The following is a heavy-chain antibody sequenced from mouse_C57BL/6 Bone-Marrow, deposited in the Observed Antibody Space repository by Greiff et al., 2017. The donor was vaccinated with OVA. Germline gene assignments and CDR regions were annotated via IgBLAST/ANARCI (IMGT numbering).Heavy chain of an antibody. V-gene: IGHV1-55*01. CDR3: ARYGDYAMGY. J-gene: IGHJ4*01. CDR2: IYPCNGSP. Sequence: QVQLQQPGAELVKPGASVKMSCKASGYTFTSYWITWVKQRPGQGLEWLGDIYPCNGSPNYNEKFKSKSTLTVDTSSSTAYMQLSSLTSEDSAVYYCARYGDYAMGYWGQGTSVTVSS. D-gene: IGHD1-2*01. CDR1: GYTFTSYW.